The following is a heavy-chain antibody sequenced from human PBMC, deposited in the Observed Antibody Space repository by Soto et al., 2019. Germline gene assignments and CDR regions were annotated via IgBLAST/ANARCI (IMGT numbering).Heavy chain of an antibody. J-gene: IGHJ4*02. D-gene: IGHD5-12*01. CDR2: IYYSGTT. CDR3: VTNRRYDFYXFDS. CDR1: GLSIKTGGYY. Sequence: PSETLSLTCTVSGLSIKTGGYYWTWIRQNPERGLEWIGYIYYSGTTYLNPSLESRISMSVDLSMNQFSMRLTSVTDADTAVYYCVTNRRYDFYXFDSWGQGAQVTVSS. V-gene: IGHV4-31*03.